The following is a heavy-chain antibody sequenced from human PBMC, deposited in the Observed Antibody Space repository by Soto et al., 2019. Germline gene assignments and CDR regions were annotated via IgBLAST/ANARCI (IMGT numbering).Heavy chain of an antibody. V-gene: IGHV3-66*01. CDR2: IYSGGST. J-gene: IGHJ6*02. D-gene: IGHD3-10*01. CDR1: GFTVSSNY. Sequence: PGGSLRLSCAASGFTVSSNYMSWVRQAPGKGLEWVSVIYSGGSTYYADSVKGRFTISRDNSKNTLYLQMNSLRAEDTAVYYCARDHLPGYYGMDVWGQGTTVTVSS. CDR3: ARDHLPGYYGMDV.